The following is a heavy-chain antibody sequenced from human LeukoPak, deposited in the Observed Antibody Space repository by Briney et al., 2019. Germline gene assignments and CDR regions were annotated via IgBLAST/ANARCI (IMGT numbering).Heavy chain of an antibody. CDR1: GYTFTSYD. Sequence: ASVKVSCKASGYTFTSYDINWVRQAPGQGLEWMGWISVYKGNTNYAQKFQGRVTMTTDTSTSTAYMELRSLRSDDTAVYYCARITTVISMDVWGQGTTVTVSS. V-gene: IGHV1-18*01. CDR2: ISVYKGNT. CDR3: ARITTVISMDV. J-gene: IGHJ6*02. D-gene: IGHD4-17*01.